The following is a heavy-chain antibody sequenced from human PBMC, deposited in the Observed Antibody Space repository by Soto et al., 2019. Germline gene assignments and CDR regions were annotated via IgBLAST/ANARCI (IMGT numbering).Heavy chain of an antibody. CDR1: GYSFTSYW. Sequence: GESLKISCKGSGYSFTSYWIGWVRQMPGKGLEWMGIIYPGDSDTRYSPSFQGQVTISADKSISTAYLQWSSLKASDTAMYYCARVGDYVWGSYRYTSMGAFDIWGQGTMVTVSS. CDR2: IYPGDSDT. J-gene: IGHJ3*02. CDR3: ARVGDYVWGSYRYTSMGAFDI. V-gene: IGHV5-51*01. D-gene: IGHD3-16*02.